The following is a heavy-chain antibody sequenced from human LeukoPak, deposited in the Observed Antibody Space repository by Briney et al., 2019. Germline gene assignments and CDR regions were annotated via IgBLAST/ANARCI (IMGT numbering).Heavy chain of an antibody. Sequence: SETLSLTCTVSGGSISSYYWNWIRQPPGKGLEWIGYIYYSGSTNYNPSLKSRVAISVDTSKNQFSLKLSSVTAADTAVYYCARGADSSGYYSIFYFDYWGQGTLVTVSS. V-gene: IGHV4-59*01. CDR1: GGSISSYY. J-gene: IGHJ4*02. D-gene: IGHD3-22*01. CDR3: ARGADSSGYYSIFYFDY. CDR2: IYYSGST.